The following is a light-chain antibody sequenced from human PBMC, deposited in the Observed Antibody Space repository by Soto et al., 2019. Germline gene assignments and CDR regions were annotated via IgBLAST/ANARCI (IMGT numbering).Light chain of an antibody. Sequence: ELVMTQSPATLSVSPGERATLSCSASQSVSSNLAWYQQKPGQAPRLLIYGASTRATGIPARFSGSGSGTEFTLTISSLQSEDFAVYYCQQYNNWPLTFGGGTKVDIK. V-gene: IGKV3-15*01. CDR2: GAS. CDR1: QSVSSN. J-gene: IGKJ4*01. CDR3: QQYNNWPLT.